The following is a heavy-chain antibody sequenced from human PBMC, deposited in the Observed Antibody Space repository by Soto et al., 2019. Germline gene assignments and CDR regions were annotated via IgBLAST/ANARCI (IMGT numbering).Heavy chain of an antibody. J-gene: IGHJ4*02. CDR3: ARDTGGGNYHSDY. Sequence: PSETLSLTCAVYGGSFSGYYWSWIRQPPGKGLEWIGEINHSGSTNYNPSLKSRVTISVDTSKNQFSLKLSSVTAADTAVYYCARDTGGGNYHSDYWGQGTLVTVS. CDR2: INHSGST. D-gene: IGHD1-26*01. V-gene: IGHV4-34*01. CDR1: GGSFSGYY.